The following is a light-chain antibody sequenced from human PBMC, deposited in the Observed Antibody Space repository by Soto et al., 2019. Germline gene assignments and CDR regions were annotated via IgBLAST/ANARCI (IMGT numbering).Light chain of an antibody. CDR1: SSDVGAYNY. J-gene: IGLJ1*01. CDR2: EVS. V-gene: IGLV2-14*01. Sequence: QSALTQPASVSGSPGQSITISCTGTSSDVGAYNYVTWHQQDPGKVPKLIIYEVSNRPSGVSDRFSGSKSGNTASLTISGLQAEDEADYYCNSWTRSSTYIFGTGTKVTVL. CDR3: NSWTRSSTYI.